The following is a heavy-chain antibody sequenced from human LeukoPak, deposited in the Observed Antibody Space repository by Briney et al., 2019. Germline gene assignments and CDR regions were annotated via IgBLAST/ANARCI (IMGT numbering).Heavy chain of an antibody. J-gene: IGHJ4*02. CDR2: IGKAGDT. V-gene: IGHV3-13*04. CDR3: TRGEAGFDY. CDR1: GFTFSSYD. D-gene: IGHD6-13*01. Sequence: RGSLRLSCAASGFTFSSYDMHWVRQATGKGLEWVSGIGKAGDTYHSGSVKGRFTISREKAKNSLYLEMNSLRAGDTAVYYCTRGEAGFDYWGQGTLVTASS.